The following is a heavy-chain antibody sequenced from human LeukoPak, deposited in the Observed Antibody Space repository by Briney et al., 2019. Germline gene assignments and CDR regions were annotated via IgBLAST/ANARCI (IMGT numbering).Heavy chain of an antibody. D-gene: IGHD3-22*01. CDR3: ARDFYDSSGYYWVDY. J-gene: IGHJ4*02. V-gene: IGHV1-2*02. CDR2: INPTSGGT. Sequence: LGWVGXINPTSGGTNYAQKFQGRVTMTRDTSISTAYMELSRLRSDDTAVYYCARDFYDSSGYYWVDYWGQGTLVTVSS.